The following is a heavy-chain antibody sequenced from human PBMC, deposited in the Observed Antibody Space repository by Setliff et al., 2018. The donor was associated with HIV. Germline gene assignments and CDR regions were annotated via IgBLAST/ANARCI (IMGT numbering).Heavy chain of an antibody. Sequence: SETLSLTCTVSGASVTNVLYYWSWLRQPAGKGLEWIGHIYTSGSTNYNPSLKSRVTISVDTSKNQFSLKLSSVTAADTAVYYCARVDTAIYGMDVWGQGTTVTVSS. CDR1: GASVTNVLYY. CDR2: IYTSGST. J-gene: IGHJ6*02. CDR3: ARVDTAIYGMDV. V-gene: IGHV4-61*09. D-gene: IGHD5-18*01.